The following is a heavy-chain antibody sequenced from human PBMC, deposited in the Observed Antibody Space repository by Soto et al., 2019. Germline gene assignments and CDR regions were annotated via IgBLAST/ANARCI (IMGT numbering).Heavy chain of an antibody. Sequence: GASVKVSCKASGGTFSSYAISWVRQAPGQGLEWMGGIIPIFGAANYAQKFQGRVTITADESTSTAYMELSSLRSEDTAVYYCVPGYGGFDYWGQGTLVTVSS. CDR3: VPGYGGFDY. J-gene: IGHJ4*02. D-gene: IGHD1-26*01. CDR2: IIPIFGAA. CDR1: GGTFSSYA. V-gene: IGHV1-69*13.